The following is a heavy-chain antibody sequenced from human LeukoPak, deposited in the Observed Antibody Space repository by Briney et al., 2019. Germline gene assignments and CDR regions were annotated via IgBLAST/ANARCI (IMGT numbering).Heavy chain of an antibody. V-gene: IGHV3-48*04. CDR3: ARAIAVVAFDI. CDR2: ISSSSSTI. J-gene: IGHJ3*02. CDR1: GFTFSSYS. D-gene: IGHD6-19*01. Sequence: GGSLRLSCAASGFTFSSYSMNWVRQAPGKGLEWVSYISSSSSTIYYADSVKGRFTISRDNAKNSPYLQMNSLRAEDTAVYYCARAIAVVAFDIWGQGTMVTVSS.